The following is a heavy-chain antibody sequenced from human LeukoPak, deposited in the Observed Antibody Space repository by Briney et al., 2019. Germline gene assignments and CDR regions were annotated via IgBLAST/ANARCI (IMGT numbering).Heavy chain of an antibody. V-gene: IGHV4-59*01. CDR2: IYYSGST. CDR1: GGSISSYY. CDR3: ARLGIAAART. J-gene: IGHJ5*02. Sequence: SETLSLTCTVSGGSISSYYWSWIRQPPGKGLEWIGYIYYSGSTNYNPSLESRVTISVDTSKNRFSLKLSSVTAADTAVYYCARLGIAAARTWGQGTLVTVSS. D-gene: IGHD6-13*01.